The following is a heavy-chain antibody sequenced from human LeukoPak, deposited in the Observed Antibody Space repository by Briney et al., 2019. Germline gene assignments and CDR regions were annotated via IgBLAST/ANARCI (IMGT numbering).Heavy chain of an antibody. Sequence: PGRSLRLSCAASEFTFSNYDMHWVRQAPGKGLEWVAVIWYDGSNKYYADSVKGRFTISRDNSKDTLYLQMKSLRAEDTAVYYCARGIAVAGTFWFDQWGQGTLVTVSS. V-gene: IGHV3-33*01. CDR1: EFTFSNYD. J-gene: IGHJ5*02. CDR3: ARGIAVAGTFWFDQ. CDR2: IWYDGSNK. D-gene: IGHD6-19*01.